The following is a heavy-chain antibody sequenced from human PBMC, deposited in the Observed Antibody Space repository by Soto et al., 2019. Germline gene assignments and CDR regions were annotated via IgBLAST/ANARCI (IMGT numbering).Heavy chain of an antibody. V-gene: IGHV1-24*01. CDR1: GYTLTELS. CDR3: ATDRMGEYCSGGSCYEFDY. Sequence: ASVKVSCKVSGYTLTELSMHWVRQAPGKGLEWMGGFDPEDGETIYAQKFQGRVTMTEDTSTDTAYMELSSLRSEDTAVYYCATDRMGEYCSGGSCYEFDYWGQGTLVTVSS. J-gene: IGHJ4*02. D-gene: IGHD2-15*01. CDR2: FDPEDGET.